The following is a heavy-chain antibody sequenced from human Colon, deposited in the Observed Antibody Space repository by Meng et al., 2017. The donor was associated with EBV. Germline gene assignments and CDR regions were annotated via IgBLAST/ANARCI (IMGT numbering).Heavy chain of an antibody. Sequence: GSGPGLGKPSKTLSPTCNVSGGSISSSRYYWGWIRQPPGKGLEWIGSIYYAGTTYYNPSLRTRVTMSMDTSKSQVSLKLSSVTAADTAVYYCAKSGWNDLNYFDPWGQGTLVTVSS. V-gene: IGHV4-39*01. CDR2: IYYAGTT. J-gene: IGHJ5*02. CDR1: GGSISSSRYY. CDR3: AKSGWNDLNYFDP. D-gene: IGHD1-1*01.